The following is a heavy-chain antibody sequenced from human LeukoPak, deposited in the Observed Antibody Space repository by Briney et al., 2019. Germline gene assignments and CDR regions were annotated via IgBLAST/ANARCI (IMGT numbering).Heavy chain of an antibody. V-gene: IGHV4-39*01. Sequence: SETLSLTCTVSGGSISSSSYYWGWIRQPPGKGLEWIGSIYYSGGTYYNPSLKSRVTISVDTSKNQFSLKLSSVTAADTAVYYCARLRCSSTSCYFYYYYYGMDVWGQGTTVTVSS. D-gene: IGHD2-2*01. J-gene: IGHJ6*02. CDR3: ARLRCSSTSCYFYYYYYGMDV. CDR1: GGSISSSSYY. CDR2: IYYSGGT.